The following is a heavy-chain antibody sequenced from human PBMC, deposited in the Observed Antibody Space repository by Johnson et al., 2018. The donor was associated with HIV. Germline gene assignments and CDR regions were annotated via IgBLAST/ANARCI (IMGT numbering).Heavy chain of an antibody. Sequence: QVQLVESGGGVVQAGRSLRLSCAASGFTFSSYAMHWVRQAPGKGLEWVAIISYDGSNKYYADSVKGRSTISRDNSKNSLYLQMNSLRAEDTAVYYCARLIVGAPGAFDIWGQGTMVTVSS. CDR2: ISYDGSNK. CDR1: GFTFSSYA. V-gene: IGHV3-30-3*01. CDR3: ARLIVGAPGAFDI. J-gene: IGHJ3*02. D-gene: IGHD1-26*01.